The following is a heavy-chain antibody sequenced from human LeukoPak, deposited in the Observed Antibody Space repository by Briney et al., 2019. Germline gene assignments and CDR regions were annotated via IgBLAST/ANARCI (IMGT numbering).Heavy chain of an antibody. CDR1: GFTFSNAW. D-gene: IGHD6-13*01. CDR3: AKDRAYSSSWYGCSTP. J-gene: IGHJ5*02. CDR2: ITYSGGST. V-gene: IGHV3-23*01. Sequence: PGGSLRLSCAASGFTFSNAWMSWVRQAPGKGLEWVSSITYSGGSTYYADSVKGRFTISRDNSKNTLYLQMNSLKADDTALYYCAKDRAYSSSWYGCSTPWGQGTLVTVSS.